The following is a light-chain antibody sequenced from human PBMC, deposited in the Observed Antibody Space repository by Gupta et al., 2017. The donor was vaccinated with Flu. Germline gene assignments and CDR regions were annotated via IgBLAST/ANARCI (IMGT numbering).Light chain of an antibody. CDR1: SSDVGGHKL. J-gene: IGLJ2*01. V-gene: IGLV2-23*01. CDR2: DTN. Sequence: QSALTQPASVSESPGQSIIISCTGTSSDVGGHKLVAWYQRCPGKVPKLIIYDTNKRPSGVSNRFSGSKSDNTASLTISVLQAEDEAEYFCCSYAGSSIWIFGGGTKVTVL. CDR3: CSYAGSSIWI.